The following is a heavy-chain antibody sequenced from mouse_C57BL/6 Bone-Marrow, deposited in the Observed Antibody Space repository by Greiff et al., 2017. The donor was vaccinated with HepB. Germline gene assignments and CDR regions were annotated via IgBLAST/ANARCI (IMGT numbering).Heavy chain of an antibody. Sequence: VQRVESGAELARPGASVKLSCKASGYTFTSYGISWVKQRTGQGLEWIGEIYPRSGNTYYNEKFKGKATLTADKSSSTAYMELRSLTSEDSAVYFCARGIYYGNYVFAYWGQGTLVTVSA. D-gene: IGHD2-1*01. CDR2: IYPRSGNT. CDR3: ARGIYYGNYVFAY. V-gene: IGHV1-81*01. CDR1: GYTFTSYG. J-gene: IGHJ3*01.